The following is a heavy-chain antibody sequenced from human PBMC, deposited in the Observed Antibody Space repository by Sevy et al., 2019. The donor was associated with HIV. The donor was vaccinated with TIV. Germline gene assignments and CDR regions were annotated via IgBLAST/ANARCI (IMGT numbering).Heavy chain of an antibody. CDR1: GFTFSSYA. J-gene: IGHJ4*02. CDR3: ATDLERITMVRGVIMGTFDY. D-gene: IGHD3-10*01. Sequence: GGSLRLSCAASGFTFSSYAMSWVRQAPGKGLEWVSAISGSGGSTYYADSVKGRFTISRDNSKNTLYLQMNSLRAEDTAVYYCATDLERITMVRGVIMGTFDYWGQGTLVTVSS. V-gene: IGHV3-23*01. CDR2: ISGSGGST.